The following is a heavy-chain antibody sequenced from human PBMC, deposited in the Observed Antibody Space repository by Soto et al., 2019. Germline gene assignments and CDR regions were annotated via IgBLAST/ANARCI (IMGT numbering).Heavy chain of an antibody. J-gene: IGHJ4*02. CDR2: ISAYNDNT. CDR1: GYTFTSYG. D-gene: IGHD3-22*01. Sequence: ASVEVSCKASGYTFTSYGMSWVRQAPGQGLEWMGWISAYNDNTNYAQKLQGRVTMTTDTSTSTAYMELRSLRSDDTAVYYCARSEDYYDSSGYGDYWGQGTLVTGSS. CDR3: ARSEDYYDSSGYGDY. V-gene: IGHV1-18*01.